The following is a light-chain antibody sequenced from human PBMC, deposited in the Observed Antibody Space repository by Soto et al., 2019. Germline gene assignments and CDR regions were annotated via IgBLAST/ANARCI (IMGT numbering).Light chain of an antibody. CDR2: DAS. CDR3: QQYGDYPFT. CDR1: QSVVNSY. J-gene: IGKJ3*01. Sequence: DIVLTQSPGTLSLSPGERAILSCRASQSVVNSYLAWFQHKPGQAPRLLIHDASRRATGIPDRFSGSGSGTDFTLTISRLEPEDFAVYYCQQYGDYPFTFGPGTRVDIK. V-gene: IGKV3-20*01.